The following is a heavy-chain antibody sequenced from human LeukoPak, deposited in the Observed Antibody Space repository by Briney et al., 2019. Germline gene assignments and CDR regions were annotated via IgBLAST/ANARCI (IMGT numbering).Heavy chain of an antibody. Sequence: VASVKVSCKASGYTFTGYYIHWVRQAPGQGPEWMGRINVKSGATDYAQKFQGRVTVTRDTSISTAYMELSSLRSDDTAVYYCARVGRESSTGWLDYWGQGTLVTVSS. CDR1: GYTFTGYY. D-gene: IGHD6-19*01. CDR2: INVKSGAT. CDR3: ARVGRESSTGWLDY. V-gene: IGHV1-2*06. J-gene: IGHJ4*02.